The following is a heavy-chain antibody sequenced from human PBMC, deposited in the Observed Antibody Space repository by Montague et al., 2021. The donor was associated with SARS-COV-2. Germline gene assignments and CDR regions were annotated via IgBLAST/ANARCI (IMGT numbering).Heavy chain of an antibody. CDR2: ISGSGGST. CDR1: GFTFSSYA. CDR3: AKDLHYDILTSYWDY. J-gene: IGHJ4*02. D-gene: IGHD3-9*01. Sequence: SLRLSCAASGFTFSSYAMSWVRQAPGKGLEWVSAISGSGGSTYYADSVKGRFTISRDSSKNTLYLQMNSLRAEDTAVYYCAKDLHYDILTSYWDYWGQGTLVTVSS. V-gene: IGHV3-23*01.